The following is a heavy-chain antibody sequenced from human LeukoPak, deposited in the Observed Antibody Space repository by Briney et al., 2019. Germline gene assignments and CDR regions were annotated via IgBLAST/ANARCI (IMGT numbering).Heavy chain of an antibody. J-gene: IGHJ4*02. Sequence: SETLSLTCTVSGGSISSYYWSWIRQPPGKGLEWIGYIYYSGSTNYNPSLKSRVTISVDTSKNQFSLKLSSVTAADTAVYYCAGSSSGYDYDYWGQGTLVTVSS. CDR2: IYYSGST. D-gene: IGHD5-12*01. CDR3: AGSSSGYDYDY. CDR1: GGSISSYY. V-gene: IGHV4-59*08.